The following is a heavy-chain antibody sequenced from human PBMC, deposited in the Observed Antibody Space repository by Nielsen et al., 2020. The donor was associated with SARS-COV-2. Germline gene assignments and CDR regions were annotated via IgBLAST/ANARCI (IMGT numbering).Heavy chain of an antibody. Sequence: ASVKVSCKASGYTFTGYYMHWVRQAPGQGLEWMGRINPNSGGTNYAQKLQGRVTMTTDTSTSTAYMELRSLRSDDTAVYYCARDEAYSGYDLSDYWGQGTLVTVSS. V-gene: IGHV1-2*06. D-gene: IGHD5-12*01. J-gene: IGHJ4*02. CDR3: ARDEAYSGYDLSDY. CDR2: INPNSGGT. CDR1: GYTFTGYY.